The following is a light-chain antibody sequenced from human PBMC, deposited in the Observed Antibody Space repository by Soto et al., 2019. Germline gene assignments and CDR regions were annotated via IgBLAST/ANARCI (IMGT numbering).Light chain of an antibody. J-gene: IGLJ1*01. Sequence: SLLTQPPPLAGSPWQSVALSCPGTSSGVGSYNRVSWYQQPPGTAPKLMIYEVSSRPSGVPDRFSGSKSGNTASLTISGLQAEDEADYYCSSYTSSSTYVFGTGTKVTVL. V-gene: IGLV2-18*02. CDR2: EVS. CDR3: SSYTSSSTYV. CDR1: SSGVGSYNR.